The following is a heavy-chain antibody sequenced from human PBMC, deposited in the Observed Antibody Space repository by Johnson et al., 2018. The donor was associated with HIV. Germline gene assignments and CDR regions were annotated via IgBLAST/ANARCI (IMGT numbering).Heavy chain of an antibody. CDR1: GFTVSGDY. CDR3: ARFRSRWYPFDAFDI. D-gene: IGHD6-13*01. J-gene: IGHJ3*02. V-gene: IGHV3-66*01. CDR2: LYRDGPT. Sequence: VQLVESGGGLVQPGESLRLSCVASGFTVSGDYMSWVRQTPRKGLEWVALLYRDGPTYYAASVNGMLVLSRDDSKNTLYLQMNSLRAEDTAVYYCARFRSRWYPFDAFDIWGQGTMVTVSS.